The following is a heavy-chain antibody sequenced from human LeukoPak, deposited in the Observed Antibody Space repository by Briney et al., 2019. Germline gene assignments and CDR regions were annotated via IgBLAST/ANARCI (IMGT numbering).Heavy chain of an antibody. D-gene: IGHD3-16*02. Sequence: GGSLRLSCAASGFTFTSYAMSWVRQAPGKGLEWGSAISDSGGSTYYADSVKRRFTISRDNSKHTLYLQMNSLRAEDTAVYYCATGEKTRPFGGVIDYWGQGPLVTAPS. CDR1: GFTFTSYA. V-gene: IGHV3-23*01. CDR3: ATGEKTRPFGGVIDY. CDR2: ISDSGGST. J-gene: IGHJ4*02.